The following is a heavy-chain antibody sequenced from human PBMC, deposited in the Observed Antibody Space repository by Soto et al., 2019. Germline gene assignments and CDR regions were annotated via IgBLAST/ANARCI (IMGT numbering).Heavy chain of an antibody. D-gene: IGHD3-22*01. CDR3: ARGTYYSDSSRYYGY. Sequence: EVQLVESGGGLVKPGGSLRLSCAASGFTFSTYSMNWVRQAPGKGLEWVSSISSSSSYIYYADSVKGRFTISRDNAKNSLYLQMNSLRAEDTAVYYCARGTYYSDSSRYYGYWGQGTLVTVSS. J-gene: IGHJ4*02. CDR1: GFTFSTYS. CDR2: ISSSSSYI. V-gene: IGHV3-21*01.